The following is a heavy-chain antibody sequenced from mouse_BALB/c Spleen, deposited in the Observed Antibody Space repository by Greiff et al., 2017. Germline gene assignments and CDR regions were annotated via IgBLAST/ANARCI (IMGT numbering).Heavy chain of an antibody. CDR1: GFNIKDYY. J-gene: IGHJ2*01. CDR2: IDPENGNT. CDR3: ARKLYYGNYLDY. Sequence: VQLQQSGAELVRPGALVKLSCKASGFNIKDYYMHWVKQRPEQGLEWIGWIDPENGNTIYDPKFQGKASITADTSSNTAYLQLSSLTSEDTAVYYCARKLYYGNYLDYWGQGTTLTVSS. V-gene: IGHV14-1*02. D-gene: IGHD2-1*01.